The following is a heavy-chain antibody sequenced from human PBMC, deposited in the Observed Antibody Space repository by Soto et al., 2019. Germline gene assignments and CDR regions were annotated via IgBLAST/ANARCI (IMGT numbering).Heavy chain of an antibody. CDR3: ARGYSTSPNWFDP. Sequence: SGGSLRLSCAASGFTFSTYWMSWVRQPPGKGLEWVANIKVDGSEKYYGDSVKGRFTISRDNAENSLYLQMNSLRADDTAVYYCARGYSTSPNWFDPWGQGTLVTVSS. J-gene: IGHJ5*02. D-gene: IGHD2-2*01. CDR1: GFTFSTYW. V-gene: IGHV3-7*03. CDR2: IKVDGSEK.